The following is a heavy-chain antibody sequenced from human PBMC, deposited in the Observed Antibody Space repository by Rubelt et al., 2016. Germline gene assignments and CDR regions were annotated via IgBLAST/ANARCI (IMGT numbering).Heavy chain of an antibody. V-gene: IGHV4-59*01. J-gene: IGHJ5*02. CDR3: ARAVLGSGAIAR. D-gene: IGHD3-3*01. CDR1: GGSISSYY. CDR2: IYYSGST. Sequence: GLVKPSETLSLTCTVSGGSISSYYWSWIRQPPGKGLEWIGYIYYSGSTNYNPSLKSRVTISVDTSKNQFSLKLSSVTAADTAVYYCARAVLGSGAIARWGQGTLVTVSS.